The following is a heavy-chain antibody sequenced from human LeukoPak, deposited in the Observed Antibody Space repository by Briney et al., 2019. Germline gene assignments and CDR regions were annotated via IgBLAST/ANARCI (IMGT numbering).Heavy chain of an antibody. CDR2: INSDGSRT. CDR1: GFTFSSYW. Sequence: HSGGSLRLSCAASGFTFSSYWMHWVRQAPGKELVWVSRINSDGSRTRYADSVKGRFTISRDNAKNSLYLQMNSLRAEDTAVYYCARGRHYTSSWYVYWGQGTLVTVSS. D-gene: IGHD6-13*01. J-gene: IGHJ4*02. V-gene: IGHV3-74*01. CDR3: ARGRHYTSSWYVY.